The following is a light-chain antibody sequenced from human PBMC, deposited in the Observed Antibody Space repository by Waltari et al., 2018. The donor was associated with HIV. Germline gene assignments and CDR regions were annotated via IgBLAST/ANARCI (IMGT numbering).Light chain of an antibody. Sequence: QSVLTQQPSVSAAPGQKVTISCSATSTTIGRLYVPLYQQLPGTAPKLLIYDNNKRPSGIPDRFSGSKSGTTATLCITGLQTGDEADYYCGRWDSSLSGHWVFGGGTKLTVL. CDR2: DNN. CDR3: GRWDSSLSGHWV. CDR1: STTIGRLY. J-gene: IGLJ3*02. V-gene: IGLV1-51*01.